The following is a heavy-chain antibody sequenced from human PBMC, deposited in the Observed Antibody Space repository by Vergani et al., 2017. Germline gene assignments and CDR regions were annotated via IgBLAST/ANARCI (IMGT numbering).Heavy chain of an antibody. V-gene: IGHV1-69*05. CDR2: IIPIFGTA. CDR3: ARPVRLRCSSTSCFEDYFDY. D-gene: IGHD2-2*01. CDR1: GGTFSSYA. J-gene: IGHJ4*02. Sequence: QVQLVQSGAEVKKPGSSVKVSCKASGGTFSSYAISWVRQAPGQGLEWMGRIIPIFGTANYAQKLQGRVTMTTDTSTSTAYMELRSLRSDDTAVYYCARPVRLRCSSTSCFEDYFDYWGQGTLVTVSS.